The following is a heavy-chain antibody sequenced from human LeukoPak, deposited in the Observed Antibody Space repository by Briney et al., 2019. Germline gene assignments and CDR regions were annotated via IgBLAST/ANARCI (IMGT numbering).Heavy chain of an antibody. Sequence: GGTLRLSCAASGVTFSSNAMSWVRQAPGKGLEWVSLVTSSGSTTYYADSVKGRFTISRDNSKNTLYLQMNSLRAEATAVYYCAKSRLGYDYWGQGTLVTVSS. CDR3: AKSRLGYDY. CDR2: VTSSGSTT. CDR1: GVTFSSNA. J-gene: IGHJ4*02. D-gene: IGHD5-12*01. V-gene: IGHV3-23*01.